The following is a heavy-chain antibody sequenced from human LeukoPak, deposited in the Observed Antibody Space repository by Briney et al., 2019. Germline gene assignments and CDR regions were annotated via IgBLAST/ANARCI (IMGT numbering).Heavy chain of an antibody. D-gene: IGHD3-3*01. CDR3: ARGHPYYDFWSGYYPAFDY. CDR2: IYHSGST. V-gene: IGHV4-38-2*02. CDR1: GYSISSGYY. Sequence: SETLSLTCTVSGYSISSGYYWGWIRQPPGKGLEWIGSIYHSGSTYYNPSLKSRVTISVDTSKNQFSLKLSSVTAADTAVYYCARGHPYYDFWSGYYPAFDYWGQGTLVTVSS. J-gene: IGHJ4*02.